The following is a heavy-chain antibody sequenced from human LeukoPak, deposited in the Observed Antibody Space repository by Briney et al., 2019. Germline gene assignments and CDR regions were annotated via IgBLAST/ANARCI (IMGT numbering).Heavy chain of an antibody. J-gene: IGHJ4*02. CDR2: INPLDVAT. V-gene: IGHV1-46*01. CDR3: AKEGGVDPTMASLDYFDL. Sequence: GASVKVSCKASGYTFTNSHMHWVRQAPGLGLEWMGIINPLDVATSYAQKFQGRVTMTSDTSTSTVYMELGSLRSEDTAVYYCAKEGGVDPTMASLDYFDLWGQGTLVTVSS. CDR1: GYTFTNSH. D-gene: IGHD5-18*01.